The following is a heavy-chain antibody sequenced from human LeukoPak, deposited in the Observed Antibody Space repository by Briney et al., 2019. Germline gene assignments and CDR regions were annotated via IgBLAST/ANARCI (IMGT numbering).Heavy chain of an antibody. CDR3: ARGVPIRLFGGVIVTFALFDY. D-gene: IGHD3-16*02. CDR2: INTNTGNP. J-gene: IGHJ4*02. CDR1: GYTFTSHA. V-gene: IGHV7-4-1*02. Sequence: ASVKVSCKASGYTFTSHAMNWVRQAPGQGLEWMGWINTNTGNPTYAQGFTGRFVFSLDTSVSTAYLQISSLKAEDTAVYYCARGVPIRLFGGVIVTFALFDYWGQGTLVTVSS.